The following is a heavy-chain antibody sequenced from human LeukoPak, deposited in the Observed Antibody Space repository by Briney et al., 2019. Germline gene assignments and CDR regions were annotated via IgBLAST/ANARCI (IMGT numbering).Heavy chain of an antibody. V-gene: IGHV3-30-3*01. J-gene: IGHJ6*02. CDR2: ISFDGSKR. CDR3: ARVVVGATDYNYYYGLDV. CDR1: GFIFSNYV. Sequence: TGGSLRLSCAASGFIFSNYVFHWVRQAPGKGLEWVTLISFDGSKRHYAASVEGRFTISRDNSNNTVSLQMDSLRAEDTAVYYCARVVVGATDYNYYYGLDVWGQGTTVTVSS. D-gene: IGHD1-26*01.